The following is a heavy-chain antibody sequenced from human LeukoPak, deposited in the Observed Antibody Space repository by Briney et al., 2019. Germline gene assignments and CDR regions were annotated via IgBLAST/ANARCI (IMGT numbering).Heavy chain of an antibody. CDR3: ARGASIAAAGTGNWFDP. CDR2: ITPIFGTA. V-gene: IGHV1-69*05. J-gene: IGHJ5*02. Sequence: ASVKVSCKASGYTFTGYYMHWVRQAPGQGLEWMGGITPIFGTANYAQKFQGRVTITTDESTSTAYMELSSLRSEDTAVYYCARGASIAAAGTGNWFDPWGQGTLVTVSS. CDR1: GYTFTGYY. D-gene: IGHD6-13*01.